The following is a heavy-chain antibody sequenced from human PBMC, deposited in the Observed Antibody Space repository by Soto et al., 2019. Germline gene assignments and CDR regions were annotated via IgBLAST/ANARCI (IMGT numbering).Heavy chain of an antibody. V-gene: IGHV1-69*08. CDR3: ARGLGGRMDD. CDR1: GTIFSSYT. J-gene: IGHJ6*02. Sequence: QVQLVQSGAEVKKPGSSVRVSCKASGTIFSSYTISWVRQAPGQGLEWMGRIIPILGETNSAQKFQGRVTPXXDKSTNTAYMQLNSLRLEDTAVYYCARGLGGRMDDWGQGTTVTVSS. D-gene: IGHD3-16*01. CDR2: IIPILGET.